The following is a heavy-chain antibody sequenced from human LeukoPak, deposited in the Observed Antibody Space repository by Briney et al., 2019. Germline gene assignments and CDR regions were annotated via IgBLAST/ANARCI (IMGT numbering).Heavy chain of an antibody. J-gene: IGHJ6*02. CDR2: ISSIGGST. D-gene: IGHD2-2*01. CDR3: ARSDIVVVPAAIWYYYYGMDV. CDR1: GFTFSSYA. V-gene: IGHV3-64*01. Sequence: PGGSLRLSCAASGFTFSSYAMHWVRQAPGKGLEYVSAISSIGGSTYYANSVKGRFTISRDNSKNTLYLQMGSLRAEDMAVYYCARSDIVVVPAAIWYYYYGMDVWGQGTTVTVSS.